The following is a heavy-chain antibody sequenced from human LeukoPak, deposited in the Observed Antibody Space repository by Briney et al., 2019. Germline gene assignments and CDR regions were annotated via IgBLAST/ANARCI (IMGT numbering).Heavy chain of an antibody. V-gene: IGHV3-11*04. CDR3: ARHLRYCSSTRCSDAFDI. Sequence: GGSLRLSCAASGFTFSDYYMSWIRQAPGKGLEWVSYISSSGSTIYYADSVKGRFTISRDNAKKSLYLQMNSLRVEDTAVYYCARHLRYCSSTRCSDAFDIWGQGTMVTVSS. J-gene: IGHJ3*02. D-gene: IGHD2-2*01. CDR2: ISSSGSTI. CDR1: GFTFSDYY.